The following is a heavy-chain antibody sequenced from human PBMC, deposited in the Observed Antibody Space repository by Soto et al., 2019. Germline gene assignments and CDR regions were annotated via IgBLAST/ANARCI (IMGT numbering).Heavy chain of an antibody. J-gene: IGHJ4*02. Sequence: SETLSLTCTVSGGSISSGDYYWSWIRQPPGKGLEWIGYIYYSGSTYYNPSLKSRVTISVDTSKNQFSLKLSSVTAADTAVYYGAKTTYSGSYYVGYWGQGTLVTVSS. D-gene: IGHD1-26*01. V-gene: IGHV4-30-4*01. CDR3: AKTTYSGSYYVGY. CDR1: GGSISSGDYY. CDR2: IYYSGST.